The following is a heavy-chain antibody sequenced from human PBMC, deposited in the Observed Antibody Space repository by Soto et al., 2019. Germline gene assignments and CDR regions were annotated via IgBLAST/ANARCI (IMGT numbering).Heavy chain of an antibody. D-gene: IGHD6-13*01. J-gene: IGHJ4*02. Sequence: PWGCLRLSCAACGLRVWSYAITWVCQAPGKGLEWVSGINGGGVSTYYADSVKGRFTISRDNSKNTLYLQMDSLRAEDTAVYYCAKAPIAAGGTGSYGYWGQGTLVTVSS. V-gene: IGHV3-23*01. CDR1: GLRVWSYA. CDR2: INGGGVST. CDR3: AKAPIAAGGTGSYGY.